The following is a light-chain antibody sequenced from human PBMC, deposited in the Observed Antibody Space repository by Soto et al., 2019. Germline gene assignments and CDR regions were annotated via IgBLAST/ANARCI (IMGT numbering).Light chain of an antibody. CDR3: QQYASSPRT. Sequence: EIVLTQSPGTLSLSPGERATLSCRAGQSVSRSYLAWYQQKPGQAPRLLIYGASSRATGIPDRFSGSGSGTDFTLTISRLEPEDFAVYYCQQYASSPRTFGRGSQVEIK. CDR2: GAS. V-gene: IGKV3-20*01. CDR1: QSVSRSY. J-gene: IGKJ1*01.